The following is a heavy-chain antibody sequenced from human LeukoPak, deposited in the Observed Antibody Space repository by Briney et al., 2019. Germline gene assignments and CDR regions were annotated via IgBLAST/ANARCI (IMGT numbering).Heavy chain of an antibody. CDR3: ARDRGDFWSGYYGSPGY. D-gene: IGHD3-3*01. J-gene: IGHJ4*02. CDR1: VYTFTSYG. Sequence: ASVTVSCKASVYTFTSYGVSWVQQAPGQGLAWMGWISAYNGNTNYAQKLQGRGTMTTDTSTSTAYMELRSLRTDDSAVYYWARDRGDFWSGYYGSPGYWGQGTLVTVSS. CDR2: ISAYNGNT. V-gene: IGHV1-18*01.